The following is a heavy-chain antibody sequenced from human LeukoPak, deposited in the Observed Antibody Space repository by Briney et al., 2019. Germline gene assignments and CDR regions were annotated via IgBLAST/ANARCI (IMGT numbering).Heavy chain of an antibody. Sequence: SETLSLTRAVYGGSFSGYYWSWIRQPPGKGLEWIGEISHSGSTNYNPSLKSRVTISVDTSKNQFSLKLSSVTAADTAVYYCAGGQNYDFWSGYYYYWGQGTLVTVSS. CDR2: ISHSGST. V-gene: IGHV4-34*01. J-gene: IGHJ4*02. D-gene: IGHD3-3*01. CDR1: GGSFSGYY. CDR3: AGGQNYDFWSGYYYY.